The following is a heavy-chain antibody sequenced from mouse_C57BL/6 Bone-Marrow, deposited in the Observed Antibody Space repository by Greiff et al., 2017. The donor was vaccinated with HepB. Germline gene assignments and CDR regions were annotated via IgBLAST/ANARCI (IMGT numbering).Heavy chain of an antibody. CDR2: IYPYNGVS. CDR3: AREGITTVVETWFAY. Sequence: EVQLQQSGPELVKPGASVKISCKASGYSFTGYYMHWVKQSHGNILDWIGYIYPYNGVSSYNQKFKGKATLTVDKSSSTAYMELRSLTSEDSAVYYCAREGITTVVETWFAYWGQGTLVTVSA. CDR1: GYSFTGYY. J-gene: IGHJ3*01. V-gene: IGHV1-31*01. D-gene: IGHD1-1*01.